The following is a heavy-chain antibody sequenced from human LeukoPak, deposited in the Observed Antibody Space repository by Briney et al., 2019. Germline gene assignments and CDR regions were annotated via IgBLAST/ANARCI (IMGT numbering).Heavy chain of an antibody. Sequence: GGSLRLSCTASASTFTTYSFHWVRQAPGKGLEWVALIWADGSNQFSADSVKGRVNMARDNAKNTVYLQMDSLRVDDTAVYFCAREAVISGWSGDMDVWGQGTTVTVSS. J-gene: IGHJ6*02. V-gene: IGHV3-33*01. CDR3: AREAVISGWSGDMDV. CDR1: ASTFTTYS. D-gene: IGHD6-19*01. CDR2: IWADGSNQ.